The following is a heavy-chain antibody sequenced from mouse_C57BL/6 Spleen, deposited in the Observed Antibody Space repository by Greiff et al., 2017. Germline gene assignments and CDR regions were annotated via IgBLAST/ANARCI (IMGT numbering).Heavy chain of an antibody. J-gene: IGHJ2*01. CDR2: IDPSDSYT. CDR1: GYTFTSYW. V-gene: IGHV1-69*01. Sequence: QVQLQQPGAELVMPGASVKLSCTASGYTFTSYWMHWVKQRPGQGLEWIGEIDPSDSYTNYNQKFKGKSTLTVDKSSSTAYMQLSSLTSEDSAVYYCARSGFYYDDGHFDYWGQGTTLTVSS. CDR3: ARSGFYYDDGHFDY. D-gene: IGHD2-4*01.